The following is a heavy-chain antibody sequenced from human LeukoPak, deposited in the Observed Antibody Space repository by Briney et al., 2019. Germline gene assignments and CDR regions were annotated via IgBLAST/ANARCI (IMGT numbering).Heavy chain of an antibody. V-gene: IGHV1-69*01. Sequence: SVKVSCKASGGTFSSYAISWVRQAPGQGLEWMGGIIPIFGTANYAQKFQGRVTITADESTSTAYMELSSLRSEDTAVYYCARDRGIAAAGKDFDYWGQGTLVTVSP. CDR3: ARDRGIAAAGKDFDY. CDR1: GGTFSSYA. J-gene: IGHJ4*02. D-gene: IGHD6-13*01. CDR2: IIPIFGTA.